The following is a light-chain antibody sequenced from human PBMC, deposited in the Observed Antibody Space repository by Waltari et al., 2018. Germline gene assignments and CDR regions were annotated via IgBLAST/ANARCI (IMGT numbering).Light chain of an antibody. Sequence: DVVMTQSPLSLPVTLGQPAPISCSSSQSLLYSDGNTYLSVFKQGPGQSPRRLIYKVSNRDSGVPDRFSGSGSGTDFTLKISAVEAEDVGVYYCMQGTHWPPYTFGQGTKVVI. J-gene: IGKJ2*01. CDR3: MQGTHWPPYT. CDR1: QSLLYSDGNTY. CDR2: KVS. V-gene: IGKV2-30*01.